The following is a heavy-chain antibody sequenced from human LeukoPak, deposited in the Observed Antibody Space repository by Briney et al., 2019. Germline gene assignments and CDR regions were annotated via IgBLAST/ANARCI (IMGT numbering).Heavy chain of an antibody. J-gene: IGHJ4*02. Sequence: GGSLTLSCAVSGFNFDEYAMHWVRQAPGKGLNWVSVISEDGGTTYYADSVKGRFIISRDNSKSSLYLRMNSLRSEDTAFYYCAKDVVGDTGEWTDYWGQGTLVTVSS. V-gene: IGHV3-43*02. CDR3: AKDVVGDTGEWTDY. CDR2: ISEDGGTT. D-gene: IGHD1-26*01. CDR1: GFNFDEYA.